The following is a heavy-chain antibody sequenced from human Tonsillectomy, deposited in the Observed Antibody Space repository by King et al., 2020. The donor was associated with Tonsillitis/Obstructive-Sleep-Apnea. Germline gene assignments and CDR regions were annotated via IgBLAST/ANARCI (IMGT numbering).Heavy chain of an antibody. Sequence: LQLQESGSGLVKPSQTLSLTCAVSGGSISSGGYSWSWIRQPPGKGLEWIGYIYHSGSTYYNPSLKSRDTISVDRSKNQFSLKLSSVTAADTAVYYGDREPWDSSGFYLDYWGQGTLVTVSS. CDR1: GGSISSGGYS. J-gene: IGHJ4*02. D-gene: IGHD3-22*01. CDR2: IYHSGST. V-gene: IGHV4-30-2*01. CDR3: DREPWDSSGFYLDY.